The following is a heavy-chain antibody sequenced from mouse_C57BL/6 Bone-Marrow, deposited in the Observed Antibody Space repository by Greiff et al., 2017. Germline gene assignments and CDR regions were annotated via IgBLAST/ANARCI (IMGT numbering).Heavy chain of an antibody. CDR3: AMSWAYFDY. Sequence: QVQLQQSGAELVKPGASVTLSCKASGYTFTSYWMHWVKQRPGQGLEWIGMIHPNSGSTNYNEKFKSKATLTVDKSSSTAYMQLSSLTSEDSAVYYCAMSWAYFDYWGQGTTLTVAS. D-gene: IGHD2-3*01. CDR1: GYTFTSYW. CDR2: IHPNSGST. V-gene: IGHV1-64*01. J-gene: IGHJ2*01.